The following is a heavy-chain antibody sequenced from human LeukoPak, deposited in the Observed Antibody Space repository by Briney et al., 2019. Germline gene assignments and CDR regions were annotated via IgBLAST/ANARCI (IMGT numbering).Heavy chain of an antibody. Sequence: PGGSLRLSCAASGFTFSNYAIPWVRQAPGKGLEWVASIRFNGNFYADYVKGRFTISRDNSKSTVSLQMDTLRTEDTALYYCARENWDFDFWGQGTLVTVSS. D-gene: IGHD7-27*01. CDR2: IRFNGN. V-gene: IGHV3-30*02. CDR3: ARENWDFDF. J-gene: IGHJ4*02. CDR1: GFTFSNYA.